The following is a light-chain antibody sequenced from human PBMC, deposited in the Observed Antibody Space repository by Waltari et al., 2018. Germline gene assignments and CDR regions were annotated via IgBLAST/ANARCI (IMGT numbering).Light chain of an antibody. V-gene: IGLV3-25*03. CDR2: KDR. CDR3: LSPETRGSWV. Sequence: SYELTQSPSVSLSPGQTARITCSGDALPMKYAYWYQKKPGQAPVLIIFKDRERPSGVPERFSGSTSGTTVTLTITGVQAEDEADYYCLSPETRGSWVFGGGTKLTVL. CDR1: ALPMKY. J-gene: IGLJ2*01.